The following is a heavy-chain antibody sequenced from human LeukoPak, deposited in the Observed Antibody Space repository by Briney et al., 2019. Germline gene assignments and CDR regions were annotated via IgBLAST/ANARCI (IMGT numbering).Heavy chain of an antibody. J-gene: IGHJ5*02. Sequence: QPGGSLRLSCAASGFTLSNYEMNWVRQAPGRGLEWLSYMSRSGTTIYYADSVKGRFTISRDNAKNSMYLQMNSLRGEDTAIYYCARGQHYYDSSGNPAWGQGALVTVSS. CDR1: GFTLSNYE. CDR3: ARGQHYYDSSGNPA. CDR2: MSRSGTTI. D-gene: IGHD3-22*01. V-gene: IGHV3-48*03.